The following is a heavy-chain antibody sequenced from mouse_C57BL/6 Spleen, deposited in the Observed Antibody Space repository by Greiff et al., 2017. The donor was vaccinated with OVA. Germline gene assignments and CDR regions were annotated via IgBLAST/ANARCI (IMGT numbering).Heavy chain of an antibody. V-gene: IGHV7-1*01. CDR2: SRNKANDYTT. J-gene: IGHJ1*03. Sequence: EVQLVESGGGLVQSGRSLRLSCATSGFTFSDFYMEWVRQAPGKGLEWIAASRNKANDYTTEYSASVKGRFIVSRDTSQSILYLQMNALRAEDTAIYYCARDAGNYYGSSTGYFDVWGTGTTVTVSS. CDR1: GFTFSDFY. CDR3: ARDAGNYYGSSTGYFDV. D-gene: IGHD1-1*01.